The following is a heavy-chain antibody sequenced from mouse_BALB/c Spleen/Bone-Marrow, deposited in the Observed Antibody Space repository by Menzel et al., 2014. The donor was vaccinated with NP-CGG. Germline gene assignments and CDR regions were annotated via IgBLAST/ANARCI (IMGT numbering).Heavy chain of an antibody. D-gene: IGHD2-3*01. CDR1: GYAFTDYL. CDR2: INPGSGST. Sequence: VQLQQSGAELVRPGTSVKVPCKASGYAFTDYLMEWLKQRPGQGLEWIGVINPGSGSTNYNEKFKGKATLTADTSSNTAYMQRSSLTSDDSAGYFCARYDGYLDYWGQGTTLTVSS. V-gene: IGHV1-54*01. J-gene: IGHJ2*01. CDR3: ARYDGYLDY.